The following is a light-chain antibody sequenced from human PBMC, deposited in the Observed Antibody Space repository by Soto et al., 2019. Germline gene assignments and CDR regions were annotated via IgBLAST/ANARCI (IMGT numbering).Light chain of an antibody. CDR1: SSDVGGYNY. J-gene: IGLJ3*02. CDR3: SSYTSSSTPLV. CDR2: DVT. V-gene: IGLV2-14*01. Sequence: QSVLTQPASVSGSPGQSITISCTGTSSDVGGYNYVSWYQQHPGKAPKLMIYDVTNRPSGVSNRFSGSKSVNTASLTISGLQAEDEADYYCSSYTSSSTPLVFGGGTKVTVL.